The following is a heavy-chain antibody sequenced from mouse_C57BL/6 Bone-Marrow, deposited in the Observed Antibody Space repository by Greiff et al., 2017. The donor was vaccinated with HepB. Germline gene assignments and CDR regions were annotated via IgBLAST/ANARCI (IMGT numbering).Heavy chain of an antibody. D-gene: IGHD1-1*01. CDR1: GYTFTSYW. Sequence: QVHVKQPGAELVRPGSSVKLSCKASGYTFTSYWMHWVKQRPIQGLEWIGNIDPSDSETHYNQKFKDKATLTVDKSSSTAYMQLSSLTSEDSAVYYCARFDYYGSIFDYWGQGTTLTVSS. V-gene: IGHV1-52*01. J-gene: IGHJ2*01. CDR3: ARFDYYGSIFDY. CDR2: IDPSDSET.